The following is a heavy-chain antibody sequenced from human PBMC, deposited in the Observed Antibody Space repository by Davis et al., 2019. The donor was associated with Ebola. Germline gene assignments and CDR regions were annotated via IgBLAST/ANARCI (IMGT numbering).Heavy chain of an antibody. Sequence: PSETLSLTCAVYGGSFSGYYWSWIRQPPGKGLEWIGEINHSGSTNYNPSLKSRVAISVDTSKKQFSLKVKSVSAADTAVYYCARGHGTYYDIMTGNYGARFDPWGRGTPVTVSS. D-gene: IGHD3-9*01. V-gene: IGHV4-34*01. CDR2: INHSGST. J-gene: IGHJ5*02. CDR3: ARGHGTYYDIMTGNYGARFDP. CDR1: GGSFSGYY.